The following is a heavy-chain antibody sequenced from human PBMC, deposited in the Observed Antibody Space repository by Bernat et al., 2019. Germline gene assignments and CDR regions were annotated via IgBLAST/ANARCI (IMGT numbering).Heavy chain of an antibody. J-gene: IGHJ4*02. V-gene: IGHV1-46*01. CDR1: GYTFTSYY. CDR3: ARDQRVAGNPLYYFDY. Sequence: QVQLVQSGAEVKKPGASVKVSCKASGYTFTSYYMHWVRQAPGQGLEWMGIINPSGGSTSYAQKFQGRVTMTRDTSTSTVYMELSSLRSEDTAVYYCARDQRVAGNPLYYFDYWGQGTLVTVSS. CDR2: INPSGGST. D-gene: IGHD6-19*01.